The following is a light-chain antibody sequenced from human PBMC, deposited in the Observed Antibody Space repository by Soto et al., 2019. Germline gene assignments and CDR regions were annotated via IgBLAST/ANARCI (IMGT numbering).Light chain of an antibody. V-gene: IGKV1-5*01. CDR2: DAS. J-gene: IGKJ3*01. CDR1: QNIDNW. CDR3: QQYNSYPYS. Sequence: DIQVTQSPSTLSASVGDRVTISCRASQNIDNWLAWYQQKPGKAPQLLIYDASSLESGVPSRFSGSGSGTEFTLTISSLQPDDFANYYCQQYNSYPYSFGPGTKVDIK.